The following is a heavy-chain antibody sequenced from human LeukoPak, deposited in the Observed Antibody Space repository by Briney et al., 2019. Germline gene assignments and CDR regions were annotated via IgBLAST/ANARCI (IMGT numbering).Heavy chain of an antibody. Sequence: TGGSLRLSCAASWFTVSSNYISWVRQAPGKGREWVSVIYSGGSTYYADSVKGRFTISRDNSKNTLYLQMNSLRAEDTAVYYCARAPLGSGWYYFDYWGQGTLVTVSS. V-gene: IGHV3-53*01. CDR1: WFTVSSNY. CDR2: IYSGGST. D-gene: IGHD6-19*01. J-gene: IGHJ4*02. CDR3: ARAPLGSGWYYFDY.